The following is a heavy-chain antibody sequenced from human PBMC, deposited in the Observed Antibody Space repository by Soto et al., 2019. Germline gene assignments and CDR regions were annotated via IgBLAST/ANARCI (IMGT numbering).Heavy chain of an antibody. V-gene: IGHV3-43*01. CDR3: AKDMLISSWPPEEGVYYYYGMDV. J-gene: IGHJ6*02. D-gene: IGHD6-13*01. Sequence: GGSLRLSCAASGFTFDDYTMHWVRQAPGKGLEWVSLISWDGGSTYYADSVKGRFTISRENSKNSLYLQMNSLRTEDTALYYCAKDMLISSWPPEEGVYYYYGMDVWGQGTTVTVSS. CDR2: ISWDGGST. CDR1: GFTFDDYT.